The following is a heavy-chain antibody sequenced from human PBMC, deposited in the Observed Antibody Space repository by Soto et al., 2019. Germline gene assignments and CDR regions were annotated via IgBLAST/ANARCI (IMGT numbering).Heavy chain of an antibody. J-gene: IGHJ6*02. Sequence: GGSLRLSCAASGFTFSSYGMHWVRQAPGKGLEWVAVIWYDGSNKYYADSVKGRFTISRDNSKNTLYLQMNSLRAEDTAVYYCARGQDIVVVVAAVSPYYYGMDVWGQGTTVTVSS. CDR3: ARGQDIVVVVAAVSPYYYGMDV. D-gene: IGHD2-15*01. CDR2: IWYDGSNK. V-gene: IGHV3-33*01. CDR1: GFTFSSYG.